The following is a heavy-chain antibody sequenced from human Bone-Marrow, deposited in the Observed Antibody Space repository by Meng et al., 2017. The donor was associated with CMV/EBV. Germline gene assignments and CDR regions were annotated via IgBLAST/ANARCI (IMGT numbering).Heavy chain of an antibody. CDR3: ARSPVARATITEYYYYGMDV. Sequence: SAQVSCKASGGTFSSYAISWVRQAPGQGLEWMGGIIPILGIANYAQKFQGRVTITADKSTSTAYMELSSLISEDTAVYYCARSPVARATITEYYYYGMDVWGQGTTVTVSS. V-gene: IGHV1-69*10. CDR2: IIPILGIA. D-gene: IGHD5-24*01. CDR1: GGTFSSYA. J-gene: IGHJ6*02.